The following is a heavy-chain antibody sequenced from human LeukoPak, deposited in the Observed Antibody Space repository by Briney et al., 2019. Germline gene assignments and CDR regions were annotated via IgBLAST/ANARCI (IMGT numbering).Heavy chain of an antibody. D-gene: IGHD4-23*01. CDR1: GFTFSSYW. CDR2: INSDGSST. CDR3: AKLLSNSGRFLY. Sequence: GGSLRLSCAASGFTFSSYWMHWVRQAPGKGLVWVSRINSDGSSTSYADSVKGRFTISRDNSKNTLYLQMNSLRAEDTAVYYCAKLLSNSGRFLYWGQGTLVTVSS. V-gene: IGHV3-74*01. J-gene: IGHJ4*02.